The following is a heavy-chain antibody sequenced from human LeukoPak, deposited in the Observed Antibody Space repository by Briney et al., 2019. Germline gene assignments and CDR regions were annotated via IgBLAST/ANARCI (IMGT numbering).Heavy chain of an antibody. Sequence: SETLSLTCTVSVGSISSSSYYCGWIRQPPGKGLEWIGSIYFTGTTLYNPSLTSRVTISVDTAKNQFSLRLNSVTAADTAVYYCARQLGAYSYPFDIWGQGTKVTVSS. V-gene: IGHV4-39*01. CDR2: IYFTGTT. J-gene: IGHJ3*02. CDR3: ARQLGAYSYPFDI. D-gene: IGHD3-16*01. CDR1: VGSISSSSYY.